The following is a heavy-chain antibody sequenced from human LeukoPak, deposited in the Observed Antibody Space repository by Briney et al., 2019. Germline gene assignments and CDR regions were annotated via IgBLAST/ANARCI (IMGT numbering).Heavy chain of an antibody. D-gene: IGHD2-2*01. CDR3: AAMIEDY. CDR1: GFTVSSNY. CDR2: IYSGGST. V-gene: IGHV3-53*01. J-gene: IGHJ4*02. Sequence: GGSLRLSCAASGFTVSSNYMSWVRQAPGKGLEWVSVIYSGGSTYYADSVKGRFTISKDNSKNTVYLQMNSLRAEDTAVYYCAAMIEDYWGQGTLVTVSS.